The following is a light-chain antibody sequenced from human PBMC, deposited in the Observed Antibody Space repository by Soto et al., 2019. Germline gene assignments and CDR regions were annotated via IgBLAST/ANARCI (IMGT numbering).Light chain of an antibody. CDR2: DVS. Sequence: QSVLTHPASVSGSPGQSITISCTGTSSDVGGYDYVSWYQHHPGKAPKLMIYDVSNRPSGVSNRFSGSKSGNTASLTISGLQAEDEADYYCSSYTSSSTPVVFGGGSKLTVL. J-gene: IGLJ2*01. CDR1: SSDVGGYDY. CDR3: SSYTSSSTPVV. V-gene: IGLV2-14*03.